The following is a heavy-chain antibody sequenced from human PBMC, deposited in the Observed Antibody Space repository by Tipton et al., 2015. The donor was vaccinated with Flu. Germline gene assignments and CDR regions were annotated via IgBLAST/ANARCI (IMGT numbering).Heavy chain of an antibody. Sequence: TLSLTCTVSGGSISSYYWSWIRQPPGKGLEWIGYIYYSGSTNYNPSLKSRVTISVDTSKNQFSLKLSSVTAADTAVYYCARGLRFLEWLLFVWYFDLWGRGTLVTVSS. J-gene: IGHJ2*01. V-gene: IGHV4-59*12. CDR2: IYYSGST. D-gene: IGHD3-3*01. CDR1: GGSISSYY. CDR3: ARGLRFLEWLLFVWYFDL.